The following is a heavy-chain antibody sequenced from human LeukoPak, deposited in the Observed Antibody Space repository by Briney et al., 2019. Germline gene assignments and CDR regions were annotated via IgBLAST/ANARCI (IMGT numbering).Heavy chain of an antibody. D-gene: IGHD6-19*01. V-gene: IGHV3-48*03. CDR3: ASTSSGWYFDY. J-gene: IGHJ4*02. CDR2: ISSSGSTI. Sequence: GGSLRLSCAASGFTFSSYEMNWVRQAPGKGLEWVSYISSSGSTIYYADSVKGQFTISRDNAKNSLYLQMNSLRAEDTAVYYCASTSSGWYFDYWGQGTLVTVSS. CDR1: GFTFSSYE.